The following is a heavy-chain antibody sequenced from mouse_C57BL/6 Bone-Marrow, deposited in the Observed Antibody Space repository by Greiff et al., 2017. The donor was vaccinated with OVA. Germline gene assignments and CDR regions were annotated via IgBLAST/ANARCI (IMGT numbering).Heavy chain of an antibody. CDR3: ARDWDYDDGYYAMDY. Sequence: EVKLVESGGGLVKPGGSLKLSCAASGFTFSSYAMSWVRQTPEKRLEWVATISDGGSYTYYPDNVKGRFTISRDNAKNNLYLQMSHLKSEDTAMYYCARDWDYDDGYYAMDYWGQGTSVTVSS. V-gene: IGHV5-4*01. CDR1: GFTFSSYA. CDR2: ISDGGSYT. J-gene: IGHJ4*01. D-gene: IGHD2-4*01.